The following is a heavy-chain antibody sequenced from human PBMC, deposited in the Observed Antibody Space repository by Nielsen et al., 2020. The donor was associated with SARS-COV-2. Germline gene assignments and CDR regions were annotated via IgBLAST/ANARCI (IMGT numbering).Heavy chain of an antibody. Sequence: GESLKISCAASGFTFSSYGMHWVRQAPGKGLEWVAVISYDGSNKYYADSVKGRFTISRDNAKNSLYLQMNSLRAEDTAVYYCARDCGGDCYQSGDYWGQGTLVTVSS. CDR2: ISYDGSNK. V-gene: IGHV3-30*03. CDR3: ARDCGGDCYQSGDY. CDR1: GFTFSSYG. J-gene: IGHJ4*02. D-gene: IGHD2-21*02.